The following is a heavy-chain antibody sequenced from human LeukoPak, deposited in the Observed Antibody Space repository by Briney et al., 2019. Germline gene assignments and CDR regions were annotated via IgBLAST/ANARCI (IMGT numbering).Heavy chain of an antibody. CDR3: ASKEFTVTSWGYYYMDV. D-gene: IGHD4-11*01. CDR2: IYYSGST. J-gene: IGHJ6*03. CDR1: GGSISSYY. V-gene: IGHV4-59*01. Sequence: PSETLSLTCTVSGGSISSYYWSWIRQPPGKGLEWIGYIYYSGSTNYNPSLKSRVTISVDTSKNQFSLKLSSVTAADTAVYYCASKEFTVTSWGYYYMDVWGKGTTVTVSS.